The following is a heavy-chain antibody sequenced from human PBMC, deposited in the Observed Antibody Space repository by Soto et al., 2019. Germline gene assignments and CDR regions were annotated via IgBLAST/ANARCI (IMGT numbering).Heavy chain of an antibody. Sequence: GGSMRLSCAAAGFTFSRDGMHGVRQAPGKGLEWLAVIWFDGSNENYADSVKGRFTISRDNSKNTLYLQMNSLRAEDTAVYYCARDRGWVFAYWARGTLDTVSP. CDR2: IWFDGSNE. J-gene: IGHJ4*02. CDR3: ARDRGWVFAY. D-gene: IGHD6-19*01. V-gene: IGHV3-33*01. CDR1: GFTFSRDG.